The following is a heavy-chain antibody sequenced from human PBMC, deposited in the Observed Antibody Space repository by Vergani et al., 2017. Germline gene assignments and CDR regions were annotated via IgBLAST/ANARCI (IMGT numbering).Heavy chain of an antibody. V-gene: IGHV1-69*18. D-gene: IGHD5-18*01. Sequence: QVQLVQSGAEVKKPGSSVKVSCKASGGTFSSYAISWVRQAPGQGLEWMGRIIPIFGTANYAQKFQGRVTITADESTSTAYMGLSSLRSEDTAVYYCAGAETGYSYGHLVLSGIRNWGQGTLVTVSS. CDR3: AGAETGYSYGHLVLSGIRN. CDR2: IIPIFGTA. J-gene: IGHJ4*02. CDR1: GGTFSSYA.